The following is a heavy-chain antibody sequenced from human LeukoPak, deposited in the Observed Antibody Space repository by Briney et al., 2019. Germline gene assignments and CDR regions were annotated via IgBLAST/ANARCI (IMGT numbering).Heavy chain of an antibody. CDR1: GFSISNDSN. V-gene: IGHV4-38-2*02. D-gene: IGHD3/OR15-3a*01. Sequence: SETLSLTCTVSGFSISNDSNWVGLRQPPGKGLDGIGIIYYSGTTYYNTSLKSRVTISVDTPKNQFSRKLSYRTDGDTAVYYCAEGVARRTGGFDPRPGGTVVTVST. J-gene: IGHJ5*02. CDR3: AEGVARRTGGFDP. CDR2: IYYSGTT.